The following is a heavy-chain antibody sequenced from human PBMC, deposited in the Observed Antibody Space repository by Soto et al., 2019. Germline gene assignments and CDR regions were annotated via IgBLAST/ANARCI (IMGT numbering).Heavy chain of an antibody. D-gene: IGHD6-13*01. J-gene: IGHJ5*01. Sequence: GASVKVSCKASGYTFSRYAIRWVRQAPGQRLEWMGWINAGNGNTKYSQKFEGRVTLTTDTSANTVYMELSSLRFEDTALYYCARDQQFRNWFDSWGQGTLVTVSS. CDR3: ARDQQFRNWFDS. V-gene: IGHV1-3*01. CDR2: INAGNGNT. CDR1: GYTFSRYA.